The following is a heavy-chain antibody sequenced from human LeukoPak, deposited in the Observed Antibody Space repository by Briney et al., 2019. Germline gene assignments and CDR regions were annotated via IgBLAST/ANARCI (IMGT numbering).Heavy chain of an antibody. V-gene: IGHV3-74*01. CDR3: ARGRGYSYGWIGEKLLDY. J-gene: IGHJ4*02. Sequence: GGSLRLSCADSGFTFSSYWMHWVRQAPGKRLVWVSRINSDGSSTSYADSVKGRITISRDNAKNTLYLQMNSLRAEDTAVYYCARGRGYSYGWIGEKLLDYWGQGTLATVSS. CDR2: INSDGSST. CDR1: GFTFSSYW. D-gene: IGHD5-18*01.